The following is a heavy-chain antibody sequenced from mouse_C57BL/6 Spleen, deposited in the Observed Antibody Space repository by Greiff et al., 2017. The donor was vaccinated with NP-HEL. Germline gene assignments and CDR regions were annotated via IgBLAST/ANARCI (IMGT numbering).Heavy chain of an antibody. CDR2: ISYSGST. V-gene: IGHV3-2*02. CDR3: ARTARIKY. D-gene: IGHD3-3*01. Sequence: EVKLQESGPGLVKPSQSLSLTCTVPGYSITSGYGWNWIRQFPGNKLEWMGYISYSGSTNYNPSLNSRISITRDTSKSQFFLQLNSVTTEDTATYYCARTARIKYWGQGTTLTVSS. J-gene: IGHJ2*01. CDR1: GYSITSGYG.